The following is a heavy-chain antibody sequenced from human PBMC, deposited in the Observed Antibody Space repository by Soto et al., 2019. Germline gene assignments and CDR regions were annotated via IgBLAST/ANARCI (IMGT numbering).Heavy chain of an antibody. Sequence: SSVKVPCKASGYTFTGYYMHWVRQAPGQGLDWMGWINPNRGGTNYAQKFQGWVTMTRDTTISTAYMELSRLRSDATAVYYCERDSRCLEWLSPAGYYGMDVWGQGTTVTVSS. J-gene: IGHJ6*02. CDR1: GYTFTGYY. CDR2: INPNRGGT. V-gene: IGHV1-2*04. D-gene: IGHD3-3*01. CDR3: ERDSRCLEWLSPAGYYGMDV.